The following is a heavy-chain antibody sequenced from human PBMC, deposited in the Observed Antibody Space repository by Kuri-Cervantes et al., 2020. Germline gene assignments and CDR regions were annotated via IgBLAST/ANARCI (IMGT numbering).Heavy chain of an antibody. J-gene: IGHJ3*02. CDR3: ARNGRNDAFDI. CDR2: ISSSSSTI. Sequence: ETLSLTCAASGFTFSSYAMHWVRQAPGKGLEWVSYISSSSSTIYYADSVKGRFTISRDNAKNSLYLQMNSLRAEDTAVYYCARNGRNDAFDIWGQGTMVTVSS. V-gene: IGHV3-48*01. CDR1: GFTFSSYA.